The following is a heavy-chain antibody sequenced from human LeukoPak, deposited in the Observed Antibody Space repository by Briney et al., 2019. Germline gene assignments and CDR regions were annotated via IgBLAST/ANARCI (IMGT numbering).Heavy chain of an antibody. CDR1: GFTFSSYG. CDR2: IWYDGSNK. J-gene: IGHJ4*02. V-gene: IGHV3-33*01. D-gene: IGHD4-23*01. CDR3: ARDRGTVVVFDY. Sequence: PGRSLRLSCAASGFTFSSYGMHWVRQAPGKGLEGVAVIWYDGSNKYYADSVKGRFTISRDNSKNTLYLPMNSLRAEDTAVYYCARDRGTVVVFDYWGQGTLVTVSS.